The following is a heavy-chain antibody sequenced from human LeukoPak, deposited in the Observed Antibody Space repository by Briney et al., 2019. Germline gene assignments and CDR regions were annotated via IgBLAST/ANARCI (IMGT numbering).Heavy chain of an antibody. V-gene: IGHV4-31*03. CDR3: ASFTYYYGSGRFTVPDY. CDR1: GGSISSGGYY. D-gene: IGHD3-10*01. Sequence: SETLSLTCTVSGGSISSGGYYWSWIRQHPGKGLEWIGYIYYSGSTYYNPSLKSRVTISVDTSKNQFSLKLSSVTAADTAVYYCASFTYYYGSGRFTVPDYWGQGTLVTVSS. J-gene: IGHJ4*02. CDR2: IYYSGST.